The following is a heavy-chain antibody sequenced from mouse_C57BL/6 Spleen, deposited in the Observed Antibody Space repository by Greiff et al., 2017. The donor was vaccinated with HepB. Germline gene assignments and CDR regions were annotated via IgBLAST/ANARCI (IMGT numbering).Heavy chain of an antibody. CDR2: IYPRSGNT. CDR1: GFTFPSYG. Sequence: QVQLQQSGAELARPGASVNLSCQASGFTFPSYGLSWVYHRTGQVLEWIGEIYPRSGNTYYNEKFKGKATLTADKSSSTAYMELRSLTSEDSAVYFCARLYGYDAWFAYWGQGTLVTVSA. J-gene: IGHJ3*01. V-gene: IGHV1-81*01. D-gene: IGHD2-2*01. CDR3: ARLYGYDAWFAY.